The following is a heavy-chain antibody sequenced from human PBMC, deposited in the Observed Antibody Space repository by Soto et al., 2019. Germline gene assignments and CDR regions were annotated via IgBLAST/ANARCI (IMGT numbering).Heavy chain of an antibody. D-gene: IGHD3-9*01. CDR1: GGSFSGYY. CDR3: ARGRLVRYFDWSYCYYGMDV. CDR2: INHSGST. Sequence: QVQLQQWGAGLLKPSETLSLTCAVYGGSFSGYYWSWLRQPPGKGLECIGEINHSGSTNYNPSLKSRVTISVDTSKNQFSLKLSSVTAADTAVYYCARGRLVRYFDWSYCYYGMDVWGQGTTVTVSS. J-gene: IGHJ6*02. V-gene: IGHV4-34*01.